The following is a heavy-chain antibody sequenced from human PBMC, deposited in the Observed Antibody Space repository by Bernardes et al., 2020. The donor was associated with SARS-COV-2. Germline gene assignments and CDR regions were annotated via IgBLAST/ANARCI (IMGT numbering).Heavy chain of an antibody. CDR1: GFTFDDYA. CDR3: AKVPEAPSDPFDI. V-gene: IGHV3-9*01. J-gene: IGHJ3*02. CDR2: ISRNSGSI. Sequence: GGSLRLSCAASGFTFDDYAMHWVRQAPGKGLEWVSGISRNSGSIGYADSVKGRFTISRDNAKNSLYLQMNSLRAEDTALYYCAKVPEAPSDPFDIWGQGTMVTVSS.